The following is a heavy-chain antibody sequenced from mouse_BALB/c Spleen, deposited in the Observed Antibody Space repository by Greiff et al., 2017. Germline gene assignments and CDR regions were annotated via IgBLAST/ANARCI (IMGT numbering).Heavy chain of an antibody. J-gene: IGHJ1*01. V-gene: IGHV1-14*01. CDR1: GYTFTSYV. Sequence: VQLQQSGPELVKPGASVKMSCKASGYTFTSYVMHWVKQKPGQGLEWIGYINPYNDGTKYNEKFKGKATLTSDKSSSTAYMELSSLTSEDSAVYDCAVYGYDGGYFDVWGAGTTVTVSS. D-gene: IGHD2-2*01. CDR2: INPYNDGT. CDR3: AVYGYDGGYFDV.